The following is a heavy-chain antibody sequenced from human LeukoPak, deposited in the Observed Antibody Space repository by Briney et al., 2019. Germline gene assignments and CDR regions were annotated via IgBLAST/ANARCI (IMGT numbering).Heavy chain of an antibody. CDR1: GYTFTSYG. CDR2: ISAYNGNT. J-gene: IGHJ4*02. V-gene: IGHV1-18*01. Sequence: GASVKVSCKASGYTFTSYGISWVRQAPGQGLEWMGWISAYNGNTNYAQKLQGRLTITRNTSITTAYMELSGLRCEDTAMYYCARGWLSDWGQGTQVTVSS. D-gene: IGHD5-12*01. CDR3: ARGWLSD.